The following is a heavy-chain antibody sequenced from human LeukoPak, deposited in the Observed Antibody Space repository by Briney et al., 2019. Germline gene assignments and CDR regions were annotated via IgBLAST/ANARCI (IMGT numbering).Heavy chain of an antibody. V-gene: IGHV4-39*01. D-gene: IGHD2-2*02. Sequence: PSESLSLTCTVSGGSISSSSYYWGWIRQPPGKGLGWIGNIYYSGSTYYNPSLKSRVTISVDTSKNQFSLKLSSVTAADTAVYYCARQIVVVPAAIGDAFDIWGQGTMVTVSS. CDR2: IYYSGST. CDR1: GGSISSSSYY. J-gene: IGHJ3*02. CDR3: ARQIVVVPAAIGDAFDI.